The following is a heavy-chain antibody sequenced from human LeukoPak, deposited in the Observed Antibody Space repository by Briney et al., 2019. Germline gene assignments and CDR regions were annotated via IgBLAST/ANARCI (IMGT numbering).Heavy chain of an antibody. V-gene: IGHV3-66*02. CDR3: ARDLNDFWSGLTV. J-gene: IGHJ6*04. CDR1: GFTVSSNY. CDR2: IYSGGST. Sequence: PGGSLRLSCAASGFTVSSNYMSWVRQAPGKGLEWVSVIYSGGSTYYADSVRGRFTISRDNSKNTLYLQMSSLRAEDTAVYYCARDLNDFWSGLTVWGKGTTVTVSS. D-gene: IGHD3-3*01.